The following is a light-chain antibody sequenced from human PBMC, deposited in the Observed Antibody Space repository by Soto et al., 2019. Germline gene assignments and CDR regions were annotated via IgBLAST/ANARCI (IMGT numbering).Light chain of an antibody. Sequence: EIVMTQSPATLSVSPGERATLSCRASQSVSSSLAWYQQKPGQAPRLLIYGTSTRATGIPARFSGSGSGTEFTLTISRLQSEDFAVYYCQQYNNWPTWTFGQGTKVEIK. V-gene: IGKV3-15*01. J-gene: IGKJ1*01. CDR1: QSVSSS. CDR2: GTS. CDR3: QQYNNWPTWT.